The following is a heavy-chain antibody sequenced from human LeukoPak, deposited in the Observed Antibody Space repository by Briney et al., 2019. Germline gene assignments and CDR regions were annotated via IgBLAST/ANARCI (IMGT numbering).Heavy chain of an antibody. CDR1: GFTFSNYA. V-gene: IGHV3-23*01. CDR2: IKGSGDGK. J-gene: IGHJ1*01. D-gene: IGHD4-17*01. CDR3: GRDPNGDYVGAFSFQR. Sequence: GGSLRLSCAASGFTFSNYAMVWVRQGPGKGLEWVSAIKGSGDGKYYADSVKGRFTMSRDNPKNMLYLQMNSLRDDDTAVYYCGRDPNGDYVGAFSFQRWGQGTLVTVSS.